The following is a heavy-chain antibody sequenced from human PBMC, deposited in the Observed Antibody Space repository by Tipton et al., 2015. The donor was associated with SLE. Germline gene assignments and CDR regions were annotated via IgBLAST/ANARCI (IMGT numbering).Heavy chain of an antibody. CDR2: INHSGST. V-gene: IGHV4-34*01. D-gene: IGHD3-10*01. CDR3: ARDGTMVRGVGEYYGMDV. Sequence: GLVKPSETLSLTCAVYGGSFSGYYWSWIRQPPGKGLEWIGEINHSGSTNYNPSLKSRVTISVDTSKNQFSLKLSSVTAADTAVYYCARDGTMVRGVGEYYGMDVWGQGTTVTVSS. CDR1: GGSFSGYY. J-gene: IGHJ6*02.